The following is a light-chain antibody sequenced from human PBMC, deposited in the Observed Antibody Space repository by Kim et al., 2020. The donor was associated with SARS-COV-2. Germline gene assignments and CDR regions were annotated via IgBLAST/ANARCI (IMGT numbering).Light chain of an antibody. J-gene: IGLJ3*02. CDR2: HDS. CDR3: QVWDTTSDHRV. V-gene: IGLV3-21*04. CDR1: NIESQS. Sequence: SSELTQPPSVSVAPGKTARITCGGNNIESQSVHWYQQKPGQAPVLVIFHDSDRPSGIPERFSGSNSGNTATLTISRVEAGDEADYHCQVWDTTSDHRVFGGGTQLTVL.